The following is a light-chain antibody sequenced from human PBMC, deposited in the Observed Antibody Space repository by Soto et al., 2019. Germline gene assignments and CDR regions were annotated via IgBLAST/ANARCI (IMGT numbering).Light chain of an antibody. CDR2: SNN. V-gene: IGLV1-44*01. CDR3: ATWHDSLNGYV. J-gene: IGLJ1*01. CDR1: SSNIGSNT. Sequence: QSALTQPPSASGTPGQRVTISCSGSSSNIGSNTVNWYQQLPGTAPKLLIYSNNQRPSGVPDRFSGSKSGTSASLAISGLQSEDEADYYCATWHDSLNGYVFGNGTKVT.